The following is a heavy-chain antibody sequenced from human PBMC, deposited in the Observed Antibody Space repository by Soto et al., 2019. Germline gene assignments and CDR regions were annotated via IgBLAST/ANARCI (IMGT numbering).Heavy chain of an antibody. D-gene: IGHD5-18*01. Sequence: SDTLSLTCSVAGGSINNFHWSWIRQPPGKGLEWIGFVFYSGRTTYNPSLQSRVTISVDTSHNHFSLKVRSVTAADTATYYCARIKSGYSYGSIIDFWGQGKLVTVSS. CDR2: VFYSGRT. J-gene: IGHJ4*02. CDR3: ARIKSGYSYGSIIDF. V-gene: IGHV4-59*07. CDR1: GGSINNFH.